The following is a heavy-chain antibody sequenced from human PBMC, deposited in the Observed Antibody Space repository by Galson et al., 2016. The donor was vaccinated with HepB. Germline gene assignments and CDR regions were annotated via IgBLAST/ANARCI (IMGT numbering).Heavy chain of an antibody. CDR2: IYFSGTI. CDR1: SASINDYY. J-gene: IGHJ3*02. Sequence: SETLSPTCDVSSASINDYYWSWVRLPPGRGLEWIGYIYFSGTINCNPSLESRVTLSIHTTTTQFSLNLKAVTAADTAVYYCAFSTRDDTFENWGQGTMVTVAS. CDR3: AFSTRDDTFEN. V-gene: IGHV4-59*01.